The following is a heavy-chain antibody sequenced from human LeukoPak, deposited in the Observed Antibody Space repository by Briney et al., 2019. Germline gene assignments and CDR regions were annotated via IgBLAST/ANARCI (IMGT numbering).Heavy chain of an antibody. J-gene: IGHJ5*02. CDR2: IYYSGST. CDR3: ARHGTSGTNLNWFDP. Sequence: PSGTLSLTCTVSGGSISSFYWSWIRQPPGKGLEWIGYIYYSGSTNYNPSLKSRVTISVDTSENQFSLKLSSVTAADTAVYYCARHGTSGTNLNWFDPWGQGTLVTVSS. D-gene: IGHD1-1*01. CDR1: GGSISSFY. V-gene: IGHV4-59*01.